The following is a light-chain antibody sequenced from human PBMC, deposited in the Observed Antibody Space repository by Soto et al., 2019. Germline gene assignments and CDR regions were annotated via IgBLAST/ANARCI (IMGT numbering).Light chain of an antibody. CDR3: CSYAASTNYV. V-gene: IGLV2-8*01. CDR1: SSDVGGYNY. CDR2: EVN. Sequence: QSALTQPPSASGSPGQSVTISCTGTSSDVGGYNYVSWYQQHPGKAPKLLIYEVNKRPSGVPSRFSGSKSANTASLTVSGLQAEDEDYYYCCSYAASTNYVFGTGTKVTVL. J-gene: IGLJ1*01.